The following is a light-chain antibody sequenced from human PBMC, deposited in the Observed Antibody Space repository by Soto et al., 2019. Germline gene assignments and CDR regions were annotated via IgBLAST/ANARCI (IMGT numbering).Light chain of an antibody. Sequence: EIVMMQSPATLSVSPGERATLSCRASQSVSSTLAWYQQKPGQAPRLLIYGASTRATGIPARFSGSGSGTEFTLTICSLQSEDFAVYYCQQCNNWPPWTFGQGTKVEIK. CDR2: GAS. CDR1: QSVSST. CDR3: QQCNNWPPWT. V-gene: IGKV3-15*01. J-gene: IGKJ1*01.